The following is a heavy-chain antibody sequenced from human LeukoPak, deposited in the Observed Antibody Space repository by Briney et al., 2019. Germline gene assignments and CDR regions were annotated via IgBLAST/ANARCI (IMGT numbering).Heavy chain of an antibody. CDR2: IYYSGST. CDR3: ARGDFWSGEYSGY. CDR1: GGSISSGDYY. Sequence: SQTLSLTCTVSGGSISSGDYYWSWIRQPPGKGLEWIGYIYYSGSTNYNPSLKSRVTISVDTSKNQFSLKLSSMTAADTAVYYCARGDFWSGEYSGYWGQGILVTVSS. D-gene: IGHD3-3*01. J-gene: IGHJ4*02. V-gene: IGHV4-30-4*01.